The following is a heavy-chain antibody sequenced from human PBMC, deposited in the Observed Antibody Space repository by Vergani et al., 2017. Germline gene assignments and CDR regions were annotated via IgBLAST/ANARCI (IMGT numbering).Heavy chain of an antibody. J-gene: IGHJ4*02. CDR2: IYTSGSA. D-gene: IGHD1-26*01. Sequence: QVQLQESGPGLVKPSPTLSLTCTVPSDPTSGGRYYWSWIRQPAGKGLEWIGRIYTSGSANYNPSLKSRVTISVNTSKNQFSLNLSSVTAADTAVYYCARSSMGTTVFDYWGQGILVTVSS. CDR1: SDPTSGGRYY. V-gene: IGHV4-61*02. CDR3: ARSSMGTTVFDY.